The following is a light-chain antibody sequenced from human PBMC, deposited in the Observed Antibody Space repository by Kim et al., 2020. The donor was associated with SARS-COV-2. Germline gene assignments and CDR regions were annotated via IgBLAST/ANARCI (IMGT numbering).Light chain of an antibody. V-gene: IGLV2-8*01. Sequence: QSALTQPPSASGSPGQPVTISCTGTSSDVGEYDFVSWYQHHPGKAPKLMIYEVTKRPSGVPDRFSGSKSGNTASLTVSGLQAEDEADYYCSSYAGTNIWVFGGGTQLTVL. CDR1: SSDVGEYDF. J-gene: IGLJ3*02. CDR2: EVT. CDR3: SSYAGTNIWV.